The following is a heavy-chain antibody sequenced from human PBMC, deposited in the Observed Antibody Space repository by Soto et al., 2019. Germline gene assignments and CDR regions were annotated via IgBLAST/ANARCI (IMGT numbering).Heavy chain of an antibody. Sequence: SETLSLTCSVSGASISTSSDFWGWIRPAPGKGLEWIGEINHSGTTSQNPSLKSRVTISVDTSKNQFSLKLSSVTAADTAVYYCARRTKGFGVVVPATWFDPWGQGTLVTVPS. CDR2: INHSGTT. V-gene: IGHV4-39*07. CDR1: GASISTSSDF. D-gene: IGHD2-2*01. CDR3: ARRTKGFGVVVPATWFDP. J-gene: IGHJ5*02.